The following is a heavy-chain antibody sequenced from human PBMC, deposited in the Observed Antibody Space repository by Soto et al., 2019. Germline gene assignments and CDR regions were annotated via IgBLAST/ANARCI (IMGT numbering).Heavy chain of an antibody. CDR2: ISSSGSTI. CDR3: ARELELQGNDNWFDP. V-gene: IGHV3-11*01. Sequence: TGGSLRLSCVASGFTFSGFAMSWVRQPPGKGLEWVSYISSSGSTIYYADSVKGRFTISRDNAKNSLYLQMNSLRAEDTAVYYCARELELQGNDNWFDPWGQGTLVTVSS. J-gene: IGHJ5*02. CDR1: GFTFSGFA. D-gene: IGHD1-7*01.